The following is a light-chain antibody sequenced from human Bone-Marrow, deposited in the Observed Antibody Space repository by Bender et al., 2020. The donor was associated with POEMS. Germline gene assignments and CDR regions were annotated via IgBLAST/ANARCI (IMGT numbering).Light chain of an antibody. CDR1: NIGGSS. J-gene: IGLJ2*01. CDR2: DNT. V-gene: IGLV3-21*02. CDR3: SSYAASNYFLVI. Sequence: SYDLTQPPSVAVAPGQTASISCGGHNIGGSSVHWYQQKPGQAPVLVVYDNTDRPSGIPDRFSGSKSGNTASLTISGLQAEDEADYYCSSYAASNYFLVIFGGGTKLTVL.